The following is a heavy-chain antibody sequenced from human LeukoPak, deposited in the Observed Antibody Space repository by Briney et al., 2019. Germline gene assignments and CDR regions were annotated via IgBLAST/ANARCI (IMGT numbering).Heavy chain of an antibody. V-gene: IGHV3-23*01. CDR2: LSGSGDNT. CDR1: GFTFSSYA. D-gene: IGHD3-10*01. Sequence: GGSLRLSCAASGFTFSSYAMSWVRQAPGKGLEWVSALSGSGDNTYYADSVKGRFTMSRDNSKNTLYLQMNSLRAEDTAIYYCAKGRWFGEPSLFDYWGQGSLVAVSS. CDR3: AKGRWFGEPSLFDY. J-gene: IGHJ4*02.